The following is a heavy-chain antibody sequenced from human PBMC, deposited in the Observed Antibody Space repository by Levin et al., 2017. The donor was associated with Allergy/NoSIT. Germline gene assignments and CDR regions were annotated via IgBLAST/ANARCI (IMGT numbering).Heavy chain of an antibody. V-gene: IGHV1-18*01. J-gene: IGHJ4*02. D-gene: IGHD6-13*01. CDR2: ISAYNGNT. CDR3: ARDGTLAAAGTSPLDY. CDR1: GXXXXSER. Sequence: ASVKVSCKASGXXXXSERDYEMRTRPGKGLEWMGWISAYNGNTNYAQKLQGRVTMTTDTSTSTAYMELRSLRSDDTAVYYCARDGTLAAAGTSPLDYWGQGTLVTVSS.